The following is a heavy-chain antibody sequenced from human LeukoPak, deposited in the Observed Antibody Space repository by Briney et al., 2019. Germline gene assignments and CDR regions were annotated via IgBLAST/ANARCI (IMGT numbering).Heavy chain of an antibody. Sequence: TSETLSLTCTVSGGSISSDYWSWIRQPPGKGLEWIGYIHYSGSTNYNPSLRSRVTVSVDTSKNQISLKLSSVTAADTAVYYCASTLQWLAFDYWGQGTLVTVSS. D-gene: IGHD6-19*01. CDR2: IHYSGST. CDR3: ASTLQWLAFDY. J-gene: IGHJ4*02. CDR1: GGSISSDY. V-gene: IGHV4-59*01.